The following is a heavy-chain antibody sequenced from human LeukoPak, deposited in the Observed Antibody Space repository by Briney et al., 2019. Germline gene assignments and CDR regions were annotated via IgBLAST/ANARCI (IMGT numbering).Heavy chain of an antibody. V-gene: IGHV3-48*02. D-gene: IGHD3-22*01. CDR3: ARAAPYYYDSSGYSAFDS. Sequence: GGSLRLSCAASGFTFRSYSMHWVRQAPGKGLEWVSYISSTSSTIYYADSVKSRFTISRDNAKNSLYLQMNSLRDEDTAVYYCARAAPYYYDSSGYSAFDSWGQGTMVTVSA. CDR1: GFTFRSYS. CDR2: ISSTSSTI. J-gene: IGHJ3*02.